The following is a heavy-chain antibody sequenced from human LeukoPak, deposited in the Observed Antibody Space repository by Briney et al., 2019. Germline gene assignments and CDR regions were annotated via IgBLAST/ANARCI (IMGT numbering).Heavy chain of an antibody. CDR3: ARDSLLPSAMGYYYMDV. CDR2: IYTSGST. V-gene: IGHV4-61*02. J-gene: IGHJ6*03. D-gene: IGHD2-2*01. CDR1: GGSISSGRYD. Sequence: SQTLSLTSTVYGGSISSGRYDWSWLRHPAGKGLEWIGRIYTSGSTNHNPSLKSRVTISVDPSKNQFSLKLSSVTAADTALYYCARDSLLPSAMGYYYMDVWGKGTTVTVSS.